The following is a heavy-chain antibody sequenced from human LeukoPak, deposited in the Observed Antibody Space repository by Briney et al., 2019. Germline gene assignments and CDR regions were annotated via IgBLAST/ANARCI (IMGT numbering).Heavy chain of an antibody. CDR3: ARGRGYSCDTPFDY. V-gene: IGHV4-59*01. D-gene: IGHD3-22*01. J-gene: IGHJ4*02. CDR2: IYYSGSP. Sequence: SETLSLTCTVSGGSISSDYWSWIRQPPGKGLEWIGYIYYSGSPNYNPSLKSRVTISVDTSKDQFSLKLSSVTAADTAVYYCARGRGYSCDTPFDYWGQGTLVTVSS. CDR1: GGSISSDY.